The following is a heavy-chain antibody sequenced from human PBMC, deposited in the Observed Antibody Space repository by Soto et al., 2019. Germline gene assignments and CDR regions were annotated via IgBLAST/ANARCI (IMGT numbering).Heavy chain of an antibody. J-gene: IGHJ4*02. CDR2: IYYSGST. D-gene: IGHD6-25*01. CDR1: GGSISSSSYY. Sequence: QLQLQESGPGLVKPSETLSLTCTVSGGSISSSSYYWGWIRQPPGKGLEWIGSIYYSGSTYYNPSLKSRVTISVVTSKNQFSLKLSPVTAADTAVYYCATPGLSAPLFDYWGQGTLVTVSS. CDR3: ATPGLSAPLFDY. V-gene: IGHV4-39*01.